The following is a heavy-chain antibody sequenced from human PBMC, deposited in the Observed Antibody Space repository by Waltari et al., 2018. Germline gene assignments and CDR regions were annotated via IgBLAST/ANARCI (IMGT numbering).Heavy chain of an antibody. J-gene: IGHJ4*02. CDR2: INVDGGYI. Sequence: EVHLAESGGGVVQPGGSLRLSCTGSGFGFGGFWIHWVRQAPGKGLEWVSRINVDGGYISYGDSVKGRFTISRDNAKNTVFLQLNSLRADDTAVYFCARKAGSGYPYGPFYYDNWGQGTLVTVSS. CDR3: ARKAGSGYPYGPFYYDN. CDR1: GFGFGGFW. D-gene: IGHD5-12*01. V-gene: IGHV3-74*01.